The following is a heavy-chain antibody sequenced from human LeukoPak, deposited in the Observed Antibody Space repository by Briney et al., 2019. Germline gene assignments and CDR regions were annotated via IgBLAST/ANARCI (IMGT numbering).Heavy chain of an antibody. Sequence: GGSLRLSCAASGVIVSSSYMSWVRQAPGKGLEWVSVIYSGGSTYYADSVKGRFTISRDNSKNTLYLQMNSLRAEDTAVYYCATQYNGSYYLGDYWGQGTLVTVSS. J-gene: IGHJ4*02. CDR3: ATQYNGSYYLGDY. CDR1: GVIVSSSY. V-gene: IGHV3-53*01. CDR2: IYSGGST. D-gene: IGHD1-26*01.